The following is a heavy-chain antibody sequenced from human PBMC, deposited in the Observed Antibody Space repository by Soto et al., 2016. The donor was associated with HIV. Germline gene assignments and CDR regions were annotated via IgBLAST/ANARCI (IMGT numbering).Heavy chain of an antibody. J-gene: IGHJ3*01. CDR3: ARDIRHHGFDL. V-gene: IGHV4-59*12. CDR2: IYDSGTI. Sequence: QVHLQESGPGLVKPSATLSLICTVSGDSISNNYWSWIRQPPGKGLEWIGYIYDSGTINYSPSLKSRITILIDTSKNRFSLKMTSVTDADTAVYYCARDIRHHGFDLWGQGTSGHRLF. CDR1: GDSISNNY.